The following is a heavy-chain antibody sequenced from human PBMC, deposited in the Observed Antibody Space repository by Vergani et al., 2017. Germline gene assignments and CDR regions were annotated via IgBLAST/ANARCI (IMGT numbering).Heavy chain of an antibody. D-gene: IGHD3-3*01. CDR1: GFKFDEYA. J-gene: IGHJ4*01. V-gene: IGHV3-9*01. Sequence: EVELEEFGGGLAQPGMSLRLSCAASGFKFDEYAMHWVRQAPGKGLEWVAGISWNSNSEDYADSVECRFTISRDNAKNSVFLQMSSLTSEDTAVYYCAKSDKRGVAIIEYFFDHWGHGSLVTVSS. CDR2: ISWNSNSE. CDR3: AKSDKRGVAIIEYFFDH.